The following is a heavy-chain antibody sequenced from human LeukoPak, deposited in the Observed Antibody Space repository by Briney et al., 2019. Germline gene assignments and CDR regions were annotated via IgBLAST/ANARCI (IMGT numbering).Heavy chain of an antibody. J-gene: IGHJ4*02. CDR3: ARVSVTVIDY. CDR1: GGSISSYY. Sequence: SETLSLTCTVSGGSISSYYWSWIRQPPGKGLEWIGYIYYSGSTNYNPSLKSRVTISVDTSKNQFSLKLSSVTAADMPVHYCARVSVTVIDYWGQGTVVTVSS. D-gene: IGHD3-16*02. V-gene: IGHV4-59*01. CDR2: IYYSGST.